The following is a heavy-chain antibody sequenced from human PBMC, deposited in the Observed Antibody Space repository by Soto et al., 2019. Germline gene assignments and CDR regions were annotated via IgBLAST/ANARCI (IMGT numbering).Heavy chain of an antibody. CDR3: ARGSGSLLKAAFDY. V-gene: IGHV3-48*04. J-gene: IGHJ4*02. CDR1: GFTFSSYS. D-gene: IGHD1-26*01. CDR2: ISSSSSTI. Sequence: GGSLRLSCAASGFTFSSYSMNWVRQAPGKGLEWVSYISSSSSTIYYTDSVQGRFTISRDNAKNSLYLQMNSLRAEDTAVYYCARGSGSLLKAAFDYWGQGTLVTVSS.